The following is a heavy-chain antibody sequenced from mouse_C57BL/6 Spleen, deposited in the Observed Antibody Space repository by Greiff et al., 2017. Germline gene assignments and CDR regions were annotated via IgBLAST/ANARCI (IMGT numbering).Heavy chain of an antibody. D-gene: IGHD4-1*01. CDR1: GFTFSDYY. V-gene: IGHV5-16*01. Sequence: EVHLVESEGGLVQPGSSMKLSCTASGFTFSDYYMAWVRQVPEKGLEWVANINYDGSSTYYLDSLKSRFIISRDNAKNILYLQMSSLKSEDTATYYCARSNPNWYFDVWGTGTTVTVSS. CDR3: ARSNPNWYFDV. CDR2: INYDGSST. J-gene: IGHJ1*03.